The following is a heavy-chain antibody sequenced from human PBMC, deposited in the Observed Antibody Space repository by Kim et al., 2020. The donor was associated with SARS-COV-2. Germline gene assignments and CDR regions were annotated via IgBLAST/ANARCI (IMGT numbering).Heavy chain of an antibody. Sequence: SETLSLTCAVYGGSFSGYYWSWIRQPPGKGLEWIGEINHSGSTNYNPSLKSRVTISVDTSKNQFSLKLSSVTAADTAVYYCARGVFATKPFDYWGQGTLV. V-gene: IGHV4-34*01. CDR3: ARGVFATKPFDY. D-gene: IGHD3-3*01. CDR1: GGSFSGYY. CDR2: INHSGST. J-gene: IGHJ4*02.